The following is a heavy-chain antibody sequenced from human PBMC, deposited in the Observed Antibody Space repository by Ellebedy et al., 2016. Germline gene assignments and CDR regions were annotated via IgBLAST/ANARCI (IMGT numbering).Heavy chain of an antibody. J-gene: IGHJ4*02. V-gene: IGHV3-33*01. CDR3: VRDKDGPGGTIDY. D-gene: IGHD5-24*01. CDR2: IWHDGTNQ. Sequence: GGSLRLXXAASGFTFSGYGMHWVRQAPGKGLEWVAVIWHDGTNQYYADSVKGRFTISRDNSKNTLYLQMNSLRAEDTAVYYCVRDKDGPGGTIDYWGQGTLVTVSS. CDR1: GFTFSGYG.